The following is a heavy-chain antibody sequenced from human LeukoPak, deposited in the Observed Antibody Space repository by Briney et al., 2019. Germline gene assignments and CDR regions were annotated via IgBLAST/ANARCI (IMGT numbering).Heavy chain of an antibody. J-gene: IGHJ4*02. CDR3: TRGASGYGNFDY. Sequence: GGSLRLSCAASGFSVGGYWMHWVRQGPGMGLVWVSRINSDGSSISYADSVKGRFSISRDNAKNTLYLQMNSLRAEDTAVYYCTRGASGYGNFDYWGQGTLVTVSS. CDR2: INSDGSSI. V-gene: IGHV3-74*01. D-gene: IGHD5-12*01. CDR1: GFSVGGYW.